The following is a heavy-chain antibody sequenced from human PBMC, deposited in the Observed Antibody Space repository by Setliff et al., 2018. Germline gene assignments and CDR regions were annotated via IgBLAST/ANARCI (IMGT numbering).Heavy chain of an antibody. D-gene: IGHD6-19*01. V-gene: IGHV4-34*01. CDR3: ANGWRNFDY. J-gene: IGHJ4*01. CDR2: INHSGST. Sequence: KPSETLSLTCAASGGSFTYYYWTWIRQPPGKGLEWIGEINHSGSTNYNPSLKSRVTISIDTSQNHVSLKLSSMTPADTAGYFCANGWRNFDYWGQGILVTVSS. CDR1: GGSFTYYY.